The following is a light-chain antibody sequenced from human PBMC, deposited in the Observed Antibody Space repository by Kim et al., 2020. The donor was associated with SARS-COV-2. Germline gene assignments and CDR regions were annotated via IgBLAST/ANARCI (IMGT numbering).Light chain of an antibody. CDR2: AAS. CDR3: QQYTYWPL. CDR1: QSVDIN. V-gene: IGKV3-15*01. Sequence: SVSPGERVTPACRASQSVDINVAWYQQRPGQAPRLLIYAASTRAIGIPDRFSGSGSATEFTLTISSLQSEDFGIYFCQQYTYWPLFGGGTKVDIK. J-gene: IGKJ4*02.